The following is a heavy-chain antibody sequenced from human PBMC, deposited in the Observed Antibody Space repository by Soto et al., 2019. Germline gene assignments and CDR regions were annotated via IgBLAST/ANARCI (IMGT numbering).Heavy chain of an antibody. D-gene: IGHD6-19*01. CDR3: ARDVGQYSSGLDYYYYGMDV. Sequence: PGGSLRLSCAASGFTFSSYGMHWVRQAPGKGLEWVAVIWYDGSNKYYADSVKGRFTISRDNSKHTLYLQLNSLRAEDTAVYYCARDVGQYSSGLDYYYYGMDVWGQGTTVTVSS. CDR2: IWYDGSNK. V-gene: IGHV3-33*01. J-gene: IGHJ6*02. CDR1: GFTFSSYG.